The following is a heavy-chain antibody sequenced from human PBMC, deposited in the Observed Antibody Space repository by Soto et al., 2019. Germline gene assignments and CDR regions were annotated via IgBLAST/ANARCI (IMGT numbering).Heavy chain of an antibody. V-gene: IGHV1-69*13. CDR2: IIPIFGTA. D-gene: IGHD3-10*01. CDR1: GGTFSSYA. CDR3: GRSITMVRGVIRGDYYYGMDV. J-gene: IGHJ6*02. Sequence: SVKVSCKASGGTFSSYAISWVRQAPGQGLEWMGGIIPIFGTANYAQKFQGRVTITADESTSTAYMELSSLRSEDTAVYYSGRSITMVRGVIRGDYYYGMDVWGQGTTVTVSS.